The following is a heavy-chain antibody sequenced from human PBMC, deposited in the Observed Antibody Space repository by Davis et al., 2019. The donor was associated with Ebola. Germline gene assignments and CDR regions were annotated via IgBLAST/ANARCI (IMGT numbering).Heavy chain of an antibody. V-gene: IGHV3-21*01. CDR2: ISSSSSYI. J-gene: IGHJ4*02. CDR1: GFTFSRYS. CDR3: ARGTTPGSGSPG. Sequence: GFLRLSCAASGFTFSRYSMNWLRQAPGKGREWVTSISSSSSYIYYADSVKGRFTISRDNAKNSLYLQRNSLRAEDTAVYYCARGTTPGSGSPGWGQGTLVTVSS. D-gene: IGHD6-19*01.